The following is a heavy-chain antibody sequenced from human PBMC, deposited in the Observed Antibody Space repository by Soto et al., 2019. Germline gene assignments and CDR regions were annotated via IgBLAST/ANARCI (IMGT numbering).Heavy chain of an antibody. Sequence: QVQLQESGPGLVKPSQTLSLTCTVSGGSITSDKYYWTWIRQLPGKALEWVGHIHYSGVTSYNPSLKSRIAISLDTSRQQFSLKVNSATAADTAVYFCARLDIYYDIWGQGHLVTVSS. J-gene: IGHJ4*02. CDR3: ARLDIYYDI. CDR1: GGSITSDKYY. CDR2: IHYSGVT. V-gene: IGHV4-31*03.